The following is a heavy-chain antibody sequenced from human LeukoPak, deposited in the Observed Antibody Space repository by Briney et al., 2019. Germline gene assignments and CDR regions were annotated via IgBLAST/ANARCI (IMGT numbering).Heavy chain of an antibody. CDR1: GFTFSSYE. V-gene: IGHV3-48*03. CDR2: ISSSGSTI. Sequence: GGSLRLSCAASGFTFSSYEMNWVRQAPGKGLERVSYISSSGSTIYYAESVKGRFTISRDNAKNSLYLQMNSLRAEDTAVYYCARGLDTAMALNDAFDIWGQGTMVTVSS. D-gene: IGHD5-18*01. J-gene: IGHJ3*02. CDR3: ARGLDTAMALNDAFDI.